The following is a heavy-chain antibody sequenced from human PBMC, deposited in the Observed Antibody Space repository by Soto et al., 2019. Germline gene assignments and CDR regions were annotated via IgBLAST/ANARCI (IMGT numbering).Heavy chain of an antibody. V-gene: IGHV3-23*01. CDR1: GFTFVTYD. D-gene: IGHD7-27*01. CDR2: SRGSDGST. CDR3: VKGNWGDY. J-gene: IGHJ4*02. Sequence: EVQLLESGGGSVQPGGSLRLSCAASGFTFVTYDMTWVRQAPGKGLEWVSVSRGSDGSTYYADSVKGRFTISRDNSKNTLYLQINSLGVDDTAIDYCVKGNWGDYWGQGTLVTVSS.